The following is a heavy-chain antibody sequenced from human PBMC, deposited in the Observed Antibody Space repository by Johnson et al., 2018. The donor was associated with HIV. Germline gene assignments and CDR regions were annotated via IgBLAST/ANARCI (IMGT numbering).Heavy chain of an antibody. Sequence: QMQLVESGGGVVQPGRSLRLSCAASGFTFSSYAMHWVRQAPGKGLEWVAFIRYDGSNKYSADSVKGRFTISRDNSKNTLYLQMNSLRAEDTAVYYCAKDERAAAGTRGLDAFDIWGQGTMVTVSS. CDR2: IRYDGSNK. CDR1: GFTFSSYA. CDR3: AKDERAAAGTRGLDAFDI. V-gene: IGHV3-30*02. J-gene: IGHJ3*02. D-gene: IGHD6-13*01.